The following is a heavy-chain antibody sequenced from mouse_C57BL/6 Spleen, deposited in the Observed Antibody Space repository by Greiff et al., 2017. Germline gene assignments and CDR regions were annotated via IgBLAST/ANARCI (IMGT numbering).Heavy chain of an antibody. CDR3: ARKYDIYWVYFGY. CDR2: IDPNSGGT. Sequence: VQLQQPGAELVKPGASVKLSCKASGYTFTSYWMHWVKQRPGRGLEWIGRIDPNSGGTKYNEKFKSKATLTVDKPSSTAYMQRSSLTSEDSAVYSCARKYDIYWVYFGYWGPGTTLTVSS. V-gene: IGHV1-72*01. J-gene: IGHJ2*01. D-gene: IGHD2-3*01. CDR1: GYTFTSYW.